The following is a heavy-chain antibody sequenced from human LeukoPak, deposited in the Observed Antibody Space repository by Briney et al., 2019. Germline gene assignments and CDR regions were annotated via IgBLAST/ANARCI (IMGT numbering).Heavy chain of an antibody. Sequence: GGSLRLSCAASGLTFSYYGIHWVRQAPGKGLEWVAVISYDGLNKNHADSVKGRFTISRDNSKNTLYLQMNSLRVEDTAVYYCAKGVHSGYDRLDFWGQGTLVTVSS. CDR3: AKGVHSGYDRLDF. CDR1: GLTFSYYG. CDR2: ISYDGLNK. V-gene: IGHV3-30*18. J-gene: IGHJ4*02. D-gene: IGHD5-12*01.